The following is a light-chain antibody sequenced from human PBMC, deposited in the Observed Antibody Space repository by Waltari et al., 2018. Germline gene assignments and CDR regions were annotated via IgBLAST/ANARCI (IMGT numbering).Light chain of an antibody. CDR3: QTGGHGTWV. J-gene: IGLJ3*02. CDR1: SGHSNNV. V-gene: IGLV4-69*01. Sequence: QLVLTQSPSASASLGASVKLACTLSSGHSNNVIAWLQQRPEKDPRYLLKVNTDGSHNRGDYVPARFSGSSSGAERYLTISSLQSEDAADYFCQTGGHGTWVFGGGTKLTVL. CDR2: VNTDGSH.